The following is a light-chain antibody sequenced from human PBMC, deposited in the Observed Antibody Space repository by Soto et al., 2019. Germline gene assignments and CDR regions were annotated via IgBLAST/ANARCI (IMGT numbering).Light chain of an antibody. Sequence: DIQMTQSPSSLSASVGETVIITCRASKTITRYLNWYQSKPGKAPRLLISAASSLQSGVPSRFSGSYSGTDFTLTISSLQPEDFATYYCQQSYSNPLTFGGGTKVDMK. V-gene: IGKV1-39*01. CDR3: QQSYSNPLT. CDR1: KTITRY. CDR2: AAS. J-gene: IGKJ4*01.